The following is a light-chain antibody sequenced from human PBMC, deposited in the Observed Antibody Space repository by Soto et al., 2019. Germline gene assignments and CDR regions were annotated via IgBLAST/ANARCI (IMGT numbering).Light chain of an antibody. J-gene: IGKJ1*01. CDR1: QSVSSNY. CDR3: QQYGSSPST. V-gene: IGKV3-20*01. CDR2: GAS. Sequence: EIVLTQSPGTLSLSPGERATLSCRASQSVSSNYITWYQQKPGQAPRRLIFGASSRATGIPDRFSGSGSGTDFTHTISRLEPEDFAVYYCQQYGSSPSTFGQGTKVEIK.